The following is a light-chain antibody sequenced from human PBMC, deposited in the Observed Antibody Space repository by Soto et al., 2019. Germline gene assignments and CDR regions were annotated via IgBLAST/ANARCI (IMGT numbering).Light chain of an antibody. CDR3: SSYTSSSTRV. J-gene: IGLJ2*01. CDR2: DVS. CDR1: SSDVGGYYS. V-gene: IGLV2-14*01. Sequence: QSALTQPASVSGSPGQSIAISCTGTSSDVGGYYSVSWYQQHPGKAPKLVIYDVSNRPSGVSNRFSGSKSGNTASLTISGLQAEDEDDYYCSSYTSSSTRVFGGGTKLTVL.